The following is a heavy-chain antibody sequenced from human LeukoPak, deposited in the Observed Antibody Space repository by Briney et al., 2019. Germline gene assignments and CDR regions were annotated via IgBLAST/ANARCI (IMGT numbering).Heavy chain of an antibody. Sequence: SVKVSCKASGGTFSSYAISWVRQAPGQGLEWMGRIIPVLGIINYAQRFQGRVTITADKSTSTSYMELSSLRSEDTAVYYCARCPRSYYDNRGYYYDAQIDYWGQGTLVTVSS. CDR1: GGTFSSYA. V-gene: IGHV1-69*04. J-gene: IGHJ4*02. CDR3: ARCPRSYYDNRGYYYDAQIDY. CDR2: IIPVLGII. D-gene: IGHD3-22*01.